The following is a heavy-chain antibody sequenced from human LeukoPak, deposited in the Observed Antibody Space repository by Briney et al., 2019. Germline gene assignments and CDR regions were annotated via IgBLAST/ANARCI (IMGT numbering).Heavy chain of an antibody. CDR3: AKDYNRIAVAGTEAFDI. V-gene: IGHV3-21*04. Sequence: PGGSLRLSCAASGFTFSSYSMNWVRQAPGKGLEWVSSISSSSSYIYYADSVKGRFTISRDNAKNSLYLQMNSLRAEDTAVYYCAKDYNRIAVAGTEAFDIWGQGTMVTVSS. CDR1: GFTFSSYS. CDR2: ISSSSSYI. D-gene: IGHD6-19*01. J-gene: IGHJ3*02.